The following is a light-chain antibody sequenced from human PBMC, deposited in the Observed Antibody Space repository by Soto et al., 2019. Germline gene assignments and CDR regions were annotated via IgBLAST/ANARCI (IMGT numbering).Light chain of an antibody. V-gene: IGKV3-15*01. Sequence: EIVMTQSPATLSVSPGERATLSCRASQSVSRNLAWYQQKPGQAPRLIIYGASTRATGIPARFSGSGSGTEFTLNISRLQSEDFSVYYCQQYNNWPPWTFGQGTKVDIK. CDR3: QQYNNWPPWT. CDR1: QSVSRN. J-gene: IGKJ1*01. CDR2: GAS.